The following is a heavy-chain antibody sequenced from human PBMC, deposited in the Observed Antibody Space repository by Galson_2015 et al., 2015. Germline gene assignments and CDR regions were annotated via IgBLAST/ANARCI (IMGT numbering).Heavy chain of an antibody. Sequence: SLRLSCAASGFTFSSYGMHWVRQAPGKGLEWVAVISYDGSNKYYADSVKGRFTISRDNSKNTLYLQMNSLRAEDTAVYYCAKDSGYDSYYYYGMDVWGQGTTVTVSS. J-gene: IGHJ6*02. CDR2: ISYDGSNK. V-gene: IGHV3-30*18. CDR3: AKDSGYDSYYYYGMDV. CDR1: GFTFSSYG. D-gene: IGHD5-12*01.